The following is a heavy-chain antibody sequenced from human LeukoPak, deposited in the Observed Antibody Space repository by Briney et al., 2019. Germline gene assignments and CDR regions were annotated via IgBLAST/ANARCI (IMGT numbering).Heavy chain of an antibody. D-gene: IGHD3-9*01. V-gene: IGHV4-38-2*02. Sequence: SETLSLTCTVSAYSIRSGYFWGWSRQPPGKGLEWIASIYHSGSTYYEPSPKSRVTISVDTSKNKFSLKLTSATAADTAVYYCARVLYYDVLTGYYIHGWFDPWGQGTLVTVSS. CDR2: IYHSGST. CDR1: AYSIRSGYF. CDR3: ARVLYYDVLTGYYIHGWFDP. J-gene: IGHJ5*02.